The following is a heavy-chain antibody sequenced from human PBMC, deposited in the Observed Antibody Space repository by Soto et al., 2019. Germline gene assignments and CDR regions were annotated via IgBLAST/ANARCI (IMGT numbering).Heavy chain of an antibody. CDR2: ISYDGSNK. V-gene: IGHV3-30*18. Sequence: GGSLRLSCAASGFTFSSYGMHWARQAPGKGLEWVAVISYDGSNKYYADSVKGRFTISRDNSKNTLYLQMNSLRAEDTAVYYCAKGGIVVVTVGAFDIWGQGTMVTVSS. J-gene: IGHJ3*02. CDR1: GFTFSSYG. D-gene: IGHD2-21*02. CDR3: AKGGIVVVTVGAFDI.